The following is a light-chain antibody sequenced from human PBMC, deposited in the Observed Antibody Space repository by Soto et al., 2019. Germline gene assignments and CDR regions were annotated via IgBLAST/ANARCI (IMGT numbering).Light chain of an antibody. CDR1: QSFSGNY. Sequence: EIVLTQSPGTLSLSPGERVTLSCRASQSFSGNYLTWYQHKPGQAPRLLIYGTYNRATGIPDRFSGSGSGTDFSLPISRLEPEDVAVYYCQQYGDSLSITFGQGTRLEIK. V-gene: IGKV3-20*01. J-gene: IGKJ5*01. CDR2: GTY. CDR3: QQYGDSLSIT.